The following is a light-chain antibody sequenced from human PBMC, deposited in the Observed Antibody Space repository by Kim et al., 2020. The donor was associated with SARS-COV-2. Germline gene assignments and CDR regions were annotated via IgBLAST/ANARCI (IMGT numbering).Light chain of an antibody. CDR1: QSISGS. CDR2: GAT. CDR3: HQYGTSPYT. J-gene: IGKJ2*01. V-gene: IGKV3-20*01. Sequence: SLSPGDRATLSCRASQSISGSLSWYQQKSGQAPRVLIYGATYRATGIPDRFSGSGSGIDFTLTVSRLEPEDFAVYYCHQYGTSPYTFGQGTKLEI.